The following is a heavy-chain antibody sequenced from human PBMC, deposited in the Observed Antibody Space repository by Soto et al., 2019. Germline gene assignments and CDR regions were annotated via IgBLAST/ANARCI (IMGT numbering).Heavy chain of an antibody. CDR2: IKSDAYCGAI. CDR3: TTTKGRLEPPTNDF. V-gene: IGHV3-15*01. J-gene: IGHJ4*02. D-gene: IGHD2-8*01. Sequence: EVQLVESGGGLVKPGGSLRLSCAGSGFTFSNAWMSWVRRAPGKGREWVGRIKSDAYCGAIDYAARGKGRFTISRDDSKNTLFLQMNNLRAEDTAVYSCTTTKGRLEPPTNDFWGQGTPVIVSS. CDR1: GFTFSNAW.